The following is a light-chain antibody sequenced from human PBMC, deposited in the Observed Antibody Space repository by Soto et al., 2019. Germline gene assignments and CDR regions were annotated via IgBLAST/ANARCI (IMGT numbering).Light chain of an antibody. CDR2: AAS. CDR3: QHYNTALET. V-gene: IGKV1-27*01. Sequence: QMTQSPSSLSASIGDRVTITCRASQGVDNYLAWYQQRPGKVPRLLIYAASTLLSGVPSRFSGSRSGADFTLTISSLQPEDVATYYCQHYNTALETFGQGTRVEIK. J-gene: IGKJ1*01. CDR1: QGVDNY.